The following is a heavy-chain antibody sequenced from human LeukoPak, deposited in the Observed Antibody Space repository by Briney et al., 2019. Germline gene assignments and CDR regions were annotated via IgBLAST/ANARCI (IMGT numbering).Heavy chain of an antibody. D-gene: IGHD5-24*01. V-gene: IGHV4-38-2*02. J-gene: IGHJ5*02. CDR1: GYSISSGYY. CDR2: IYHSGST. CDR3: AGLERRLQSWFDP. Sequence: SETLSLTCTVSGYSISSGYYWGWIRQPPGKGLEWIGSIYHSGSTYYNPSLKSRVTISVDTSKNQFSLKLSSVTAADTAVYYCAGLERRLQSWFDPWGQGTLVTVSS.